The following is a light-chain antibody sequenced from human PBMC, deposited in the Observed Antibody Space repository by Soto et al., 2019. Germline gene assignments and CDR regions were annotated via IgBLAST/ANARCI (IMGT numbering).Light chain of an antibody. J-gene: IGKJ1*01. Sequence: EIVLTQSPGTLSFSPGERATLSCRASQSVSSNYLAWYQQKPGQAPRLLIYGASSRATGIPDRFSGSGSGTDFTLTISRLEPEDFAVYYCQQYGSSRTFGQGTMVEIK. CDR1: QSVSSNY. V-gene: IGKV3-20*01. CDR3: QQYGSSRT. CDR2: GAS.